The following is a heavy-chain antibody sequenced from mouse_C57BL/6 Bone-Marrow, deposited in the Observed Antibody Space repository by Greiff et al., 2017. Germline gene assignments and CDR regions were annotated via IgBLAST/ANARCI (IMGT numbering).Heavy chain of an antibody. CDR1: GFTFSSYA. J-gene: IGHJ2*01. CDR3: ARDPSNYFDY. V-gene: IGHV5-4*01. CDR2: ISDGGSYT. Sequence: EVKLMESGGGLVKPGGSLKLSCAASGFTFSSYAMSWVRQTPEKRLEWVATISDGGSYTYYPDNVKGRFTISRDNAKNNLYLQMSHLKSEDTAMYYCARDPSNYFDYRGQGTTLTVSS.